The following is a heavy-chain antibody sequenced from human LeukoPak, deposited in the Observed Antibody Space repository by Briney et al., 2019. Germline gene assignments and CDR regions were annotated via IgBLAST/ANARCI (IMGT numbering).Heavy chain of an antibody. CDR2: TYYSGSST. CDR3: ARDGGYGRMSY. CDR1: GASISSYY. V-gene: IGHV4-59*01. J-gene: IGHJ4*02. D-gene: IGHD2-15*01. Sequence: SETLSRTCTVSGASISSYYWSWIRQPPAKGLEWLGNTYYSGSSTNYNPTVKSRVIISVETSKNQFSLKLRYFTAAHTAVYYCARDGGYGRMSYWGQGTLVTVSS.